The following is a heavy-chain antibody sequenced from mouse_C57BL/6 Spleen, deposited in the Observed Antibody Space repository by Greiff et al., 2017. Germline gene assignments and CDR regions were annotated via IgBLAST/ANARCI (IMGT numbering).Heavy chain of an antibody. D-gene: IGHD1-1*01. CDR3: ARSPYYYGSSYYYFDY. CDR2: IYPGDGDT. J-gene: IGHJ2*01. Sequence: VQLQQSGAELVKPGASVKISCKASGYAFSSYWMNWVKQRPGKGLEWIGQIYPGDGDTNYNGKFKGKATLTADKSSSTAYMQLSSLTSEDSAVYFCARSPYYYGSSYYYFDYWGQGTTLTVSS. CDR1: GYAFSSYW. V-gene: IGHV1-80*01.